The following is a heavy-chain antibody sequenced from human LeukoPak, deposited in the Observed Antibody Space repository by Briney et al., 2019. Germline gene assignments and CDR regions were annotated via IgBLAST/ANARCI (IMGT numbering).Heavy chain of an antibody. D-gene: IGHD5-18*01. Sequence: GGSLRLSCVASGFPFSRYSMNSVRQAPGKGLEWVSSISRGNSYKYYADSVKGRFTISRDNAKNSLYLQMNSLRAEDTAVYYCAGSDTIGYTPREWDYWYFDLWGRGTLVTVSS. CDR1: GFPFSRYS. CDR2: ISRGNSYK. V-gene: IGHV3-21*01. CDR3: AGSDTIGYTPREWDYWYFDL. J-gene: IGHJ2*01.